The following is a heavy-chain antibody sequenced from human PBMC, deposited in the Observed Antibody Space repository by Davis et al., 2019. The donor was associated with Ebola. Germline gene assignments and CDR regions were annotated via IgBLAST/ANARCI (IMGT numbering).Heavy chain of an antibody. D-gene: IGHD3-10*01. CDR2: SETSDTNFNA. Sequence: GESLKISCEISGLIFSNYVMYWVRQASGKGLEWISASETSDTNFNANYADSVKGRFTIIRDNSRNTVFLQMNSLRVEDTAVYYCAKIGVRHSGDYWGQGTLVTVSS. CDR3: AKIGVRHSGDY. CDR1: GLIFSNYV. V-gene: IGHV3-23*05. J-gene: IGHJ4*02.